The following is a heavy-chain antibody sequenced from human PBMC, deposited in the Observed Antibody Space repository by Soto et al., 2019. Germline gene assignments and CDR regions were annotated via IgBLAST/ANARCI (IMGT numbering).Heavy chain of an antibody. Sequence: ASVTVSCQASGYTFTSYYMHWVRQAPGQGLEWMGIINPSGGSTSYAQKFQGRVTMTRDTSTSTVYMELSSLRSEDTAVYYCARDHHSSGYYYLRENWFDPWGQGTLVTVSS. V-gene: IGHV1-46*01. J-gene: IGHJ5*02. CDR2: INPSGGST. CDR3: ARDHHSSGYYYLRENWFDP. CDR1: GYTFTSYY. D-gene: IGHD3-22*01.